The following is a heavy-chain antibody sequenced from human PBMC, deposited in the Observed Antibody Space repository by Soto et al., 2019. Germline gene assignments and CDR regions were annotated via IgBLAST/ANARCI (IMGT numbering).Heavy chain of an antibody. CDR2: IYYSGST. CDR3: ARVDSGSYYSGIFDY. D-gene: IGHD3-10*01. V-gene: IGHV4-59*12. CDR1: GASISNYY. Sequence: LSLTCTVSGASISNYYWSWIRLSPGKGLEWIGYIYYSGSTKYNPSLKSRVAISIDTSKSQFSLKLNSVTAADTAVYYCARVDSGSYYSGIFDYWGQGTLVTVSS. J-gene: IGHJ4*02.